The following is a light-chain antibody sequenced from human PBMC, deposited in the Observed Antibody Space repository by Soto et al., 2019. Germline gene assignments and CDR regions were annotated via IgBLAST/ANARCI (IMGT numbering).Light chain of an antibody. Sequence: QSVLTQPPSVSEAAGQKVTICCSGSSSNIGNNFVYWYQQLPETAPRLLIYDNDNRPSGIPDRFSGCQAGTSATLDITGLQVGDGADYFCGTWTSSLSVVILGGRTKPTVL. CDR1: SSNIGNNF. V-gene: IGLV1-51*01. CDR3: GTWTSSLSVVI. CDR2: DND. J-gene: IGLJ2*01.